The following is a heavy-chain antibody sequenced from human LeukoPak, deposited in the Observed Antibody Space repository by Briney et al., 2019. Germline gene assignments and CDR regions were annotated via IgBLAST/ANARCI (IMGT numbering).Heavy chain of an antibody. D-gene: IGHD2-2*02. V-gene: IGHV1-24*01. J-gene: IGHJ4*02. Sequence: GASVKVSCKVSGYTLTELSMHWVRQAPGEGLEWMGGFDPEDGETIYAQKFQGRVTMTEDTSTDTAYMELSSLRSEDTAVYYCATYYCSSTSCYTAKSVDYWGQGTLVTVSS. CDR1: GYTLTELS. CDR2: FDPEDGET. CDR3: ATYYCSSTSCYTAKSVDY.